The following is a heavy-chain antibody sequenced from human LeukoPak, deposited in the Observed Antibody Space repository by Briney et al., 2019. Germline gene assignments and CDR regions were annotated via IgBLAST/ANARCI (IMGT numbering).Heavy chain of an antibody. D-gene: IGHD6-6*01. V-gene: IGHV3-23*01. Sequence: GRSLRPSCAASGFTFSSYAMSWVRQAPGKGLEWVSAISGSGGSTYYADSVKGRFAISRDNSKNTLYLQMNSLRAEDTAVYYCAKAPLSGLSSSSPYYFDYWGQGTLVTVSS. CDR3: AKAPLSGLSSSSPYYFDY. CDR2: ISGSGGST. J-gene: IGHJ4*02. CDR1: GFTFSSYA.